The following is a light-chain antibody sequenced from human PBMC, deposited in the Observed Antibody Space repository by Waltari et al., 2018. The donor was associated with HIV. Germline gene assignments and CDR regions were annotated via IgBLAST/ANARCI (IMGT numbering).Light chain of an antibody. CDR1: SSDVGSYNL. Sequence: QSALTQPASVSGSPGQSITIPSTGTSSDVGSYNLASWYQQHPGKAPKLMIYEVSKRPSGVSNRFSGSKSGNTASLTISGLQAEDEADYYCCSYAGSSTLVFGGGTKLTVL. J-gene: IGLJ2*01. CDR3: CSYAGSSTLV. CDR2: EVS. V-gene: IGLV2-23*02.